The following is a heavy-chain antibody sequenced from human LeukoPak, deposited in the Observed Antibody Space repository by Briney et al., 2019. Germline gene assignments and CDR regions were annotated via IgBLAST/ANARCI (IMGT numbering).Heavy chain of an antibody. D-gene: IGHD4-17*01. J-gene: IGHJ4*02. V-gene: IGHV4-39*02. Sequence: SETLSLTCTVSGGSISSSSYYWGWIRQPPGKGLEWIGSIYYSGSTYYNPSLKSPVTISVDTSENQFSLKLSSVTAADTAVYYCARDWATVTELDYWGQGTLVTVSS. CDR2: IYYSGST. CDR3: ARDWATVTELDY. CDR1: GGSISSSSYY.